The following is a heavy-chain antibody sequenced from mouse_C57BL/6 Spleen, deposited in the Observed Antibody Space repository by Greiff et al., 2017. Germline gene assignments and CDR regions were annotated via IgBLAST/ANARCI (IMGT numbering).Heavy chain of an antibody. V-gene: IGHV8-12*01. CDR2: IYWDDDK. D-gene: IGHD1-1*01. Sequence: QVTLKVCGPGILQSSQTLSLTCSFSGFSLSTSGMGVSWIRQPSGKGLEWLAHIYWDDDKRYNPSLKSRLTISKDTSRNQVFLKITSVDTADTATYYCARREGYYGSSSFAYWGQGTLVTVSA. CDR1: GFSLSTSGMG. J-gene: IGHJ3*01. CDR3: ARREGYYGSSSFAY.